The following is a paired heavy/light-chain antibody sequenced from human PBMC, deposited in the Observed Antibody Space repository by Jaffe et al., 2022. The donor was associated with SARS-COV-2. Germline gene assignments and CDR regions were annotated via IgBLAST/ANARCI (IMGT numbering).Light chain of an antibody. CDR1: QSVSRD. V-gene: IGKV3-11*01. Sequence: EIVLTQSPATLSLSPGERATLSCRASQSVSRDLAWFQQKPGQAPRLLIYDASNRATGIPARFSGSGSGTDFALTISSLEPEDFAVYYCQQRSSWPLTFGGGTKVEIK. CDR3: QQRSSWPLT. CDR2: DAS. J-gene: IGKJ4*01.
Heavy chain of an antibody. CDR2: ISNDNTA. CDR3: AKSGYTGSNYLHRD. CDR1: EFAFSNYA. Sequence: EVQLLESGGGLVQPGGSLRLSCAASEFAFSNYAMSWVRQAPGKGLEWVSSISNDNTAYYADSVKGRFTISRDNSKNTLYLRMGSLRAEDTAVYYCAKSGYTGSNYLHRDWGQGTLVTVSS. V-gene: IGHV3-23*01. J-gene: IGHJ4*02. D-gene: IGHD1-26*01.